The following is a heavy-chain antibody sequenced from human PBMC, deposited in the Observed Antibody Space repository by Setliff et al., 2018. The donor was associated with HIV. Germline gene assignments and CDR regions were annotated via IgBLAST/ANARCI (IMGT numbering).Heavy chain of an antibody. J-gene: IGHJ3*01. CDR3: ARFRGGSQYDGFDV. D-gene: IGHD3-10*01. Sequence: SVKVSCKASGGIFSSYVINWVRQAPGQGPQWMGGISPLMGGAKYAQKFEDRLAITADKSTSTAYMELNRLRTDDTAIYYCARFRGGSQYDGFDVWGQGTMVTVSS. CDR2: ISPLMGGA. CDR1: GGIFSSYV. V-gene: IGHV1-69*10.